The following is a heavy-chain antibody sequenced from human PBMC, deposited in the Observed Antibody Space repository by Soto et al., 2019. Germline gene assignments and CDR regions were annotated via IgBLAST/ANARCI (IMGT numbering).Heavy chain of an antibody. CDR2: ISSSSSYI. D-gene: IGHD2-8*01. CDR1: GFTFSSST. CDR3: ARDLGEVYAT. J-gene: IGHJ5*02. V-gene: IGHV3-21*01. Sequence: EVQLVESGGGLVKPGGSLRLSCAGSGFTFSSSTMTWVRQAPGKGLEWVSSISSSSSYIYQPDSLKGRFTISTDNAKNSVFLQLSSLRAEDTAVYYCARDLGEVYATWGQGTLVTVSS.